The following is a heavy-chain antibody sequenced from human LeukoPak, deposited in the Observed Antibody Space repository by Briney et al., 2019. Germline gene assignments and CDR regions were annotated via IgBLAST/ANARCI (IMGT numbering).Heavy chain of an antibody. CDR2: IYYSGST. V-gene: IGHV4-59*01. D-gene: IGHD6-19*01. J-gene: IGHJ4*02. CDR1: GGSISSYY. CDR3: AIIAVAGTLLDY. Sequence: SETLSLTCTVSGGSISSYYWSWIRQPPGKGLEWIGYIYYSGSTNYNPSLKSRVTISVDTSENQFSLKLSSVTAADTAVYYCAIIAVAGTLLDYWGQGSLGTVSS.